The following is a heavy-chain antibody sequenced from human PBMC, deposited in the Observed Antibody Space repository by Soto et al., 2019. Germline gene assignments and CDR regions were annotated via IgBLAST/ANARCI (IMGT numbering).Heavy chain of an antibody. Sequence: SETLSLTCTVYGESVCSYYLAGFRQPPGKGLEWIGEINHSGSTNYNPSLKSRVTISVDTAKNQFSLKLSSVTAADTAVYYCARLRWLQGRFRDYWGQGTLVTVSS. J-gene: IGHJ4*02. CDR2: INHSGST. CDR1: GESVCSYY. CDR3: ARLRWLQGRFRDY. D-gene: IGHD5-12*01. V-gene: IGHV4-34*01.